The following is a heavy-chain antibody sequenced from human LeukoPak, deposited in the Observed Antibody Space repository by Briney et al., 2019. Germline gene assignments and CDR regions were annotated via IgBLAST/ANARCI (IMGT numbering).Heavy chain of an antibody. V-gene: IGHV4-59*08. D-gene: IGHD1-7*01. Sequence: SETLSLTCTVSGGSISGYDWSWIRQPPGKGLEWIGYIYYSGSTYYNPSLKSRVTISVDTSKNQFSLKLSSVTAADTAVYYCARPLELRQNFNFDYWGQGTLVTVSS. CDR3: ARPLELRQNFNFDY. J-gene: IGHJ4*02. CDR1: GGSISGYD. CDR2: IYYSGST.